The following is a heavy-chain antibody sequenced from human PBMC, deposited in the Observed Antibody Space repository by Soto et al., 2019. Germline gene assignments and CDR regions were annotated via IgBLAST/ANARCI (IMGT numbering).Heavy chain of an antibody. V-gene: IGHV4-31*03. J-gene: IGHJ5*02. CDR2: IYYSGST. CDR3: ARGSGGDNDNWFDP. Sequence: SETLSLTCTVSGGSISSGGYYWSWIRQHPGKGLEWIGYIYYSGSTYYNPSLKSRVTISVDTSKNQFSLKVMSVTAADAAVYYCARGSGGDNDNWFDPWGQGILVTVSS. D-gene: IGHD4-17*01. CDR1: GGSISSGGYY.